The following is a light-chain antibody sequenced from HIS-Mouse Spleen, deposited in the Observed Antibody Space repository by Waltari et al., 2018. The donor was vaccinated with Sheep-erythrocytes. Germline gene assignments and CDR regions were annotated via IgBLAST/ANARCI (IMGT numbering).Light chain of an antibody. Sequence: QSALTQPASVSGSPGQSTPISCTGTSSDVGGFHFFSWYQPHPGKAPKLMIYEGSKRPSGVSNRFSGSKSGNTASLTISGLQAEDEADYYCCSYAGSSTPWVFGGGTKLTVL. CDR2: EGS. CDR1: SSDVGGFHF. CDR3: CSYAGSSTPWV. V-gene: IGLV2-23*01. J-gene: IGLJ3*02.